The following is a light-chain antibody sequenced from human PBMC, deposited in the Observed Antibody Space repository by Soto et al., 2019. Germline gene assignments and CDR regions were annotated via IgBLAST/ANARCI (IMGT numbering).Light chain of an antibody. V-gene: IGKV3-20*01. CDR1: QSVSSSY. J-gene: IGKJ5*01. Sequence: ENVLTQSPGTLSLSPGERATLYCRASQSVSSSYLAWYQQKPGQAPRLLIYGASSRATGIPDRFSGSGSGTDFTLTISRLEPEDFAMYYCHLYDTSPPVTFGQGTRLEIK. CDR3: HLYDTSPPVT. CDR2: GAS.